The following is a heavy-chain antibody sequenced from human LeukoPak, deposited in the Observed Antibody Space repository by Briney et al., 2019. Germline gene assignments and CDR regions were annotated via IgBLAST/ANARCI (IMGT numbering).Heavy chain of an antibody. J-gene: IGHJ5*02. CDR2: IRPSGDNT. Sequence: GGSLRLSCAASGFTFSSYDMTWVRQAPGRGLEWVSSIRPSGDNTYYGDSVKGRFTISRDNSKNTVSLQMNSLRAEDTALYYCARDLDWGAFDAWGQGTLVTVSS. D-gene: IGHD3-9*01. CDR3: ARDLDWGAFDA. V-gene: IGHV3-23*01. CDR1: GFTFSSYD.